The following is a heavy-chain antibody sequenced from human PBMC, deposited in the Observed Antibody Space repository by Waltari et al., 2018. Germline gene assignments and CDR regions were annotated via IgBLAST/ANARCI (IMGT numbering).Heavy chain of an antibody. CDR2: VEPEDGEK. D-gene: IGHD6-13*01. V-gene: IGHV1-69-2*01. CDR1: GYTFTDYY. CDR3: ARFRGIAAANYYGMDV. J-gene: IGHJ6*02. Sequence: EVQLVQSGAEVKKPGATVKISCKASGYTFTDYYMHWVQQAPGKGLEWMGRVEPEDGEKIYAEKFQGRVTITRDTAASTAYMELSSLRSEDTAVYYCARFRGIAAANYYGMDVWGQGTTVTVSS.